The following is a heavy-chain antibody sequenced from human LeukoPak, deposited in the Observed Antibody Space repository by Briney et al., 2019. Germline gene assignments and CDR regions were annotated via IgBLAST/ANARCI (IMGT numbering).Heavy chain of an antibody. CDR3: TTGSRWLQFDDAFDI. CDR1: GLTFSNAW. Sequence: GGSLRLSCAASGLTFSNAWMTWVRQAPGKGLEWVGRIKSKTDGGTTDYAAPVKGRFTISRDDSKSTLYLQMNSLKMEDTAVYYCTTGSRWLQFDDAFDIWGQGTMVTVSS. J-gene: IGHJ3*02. V-gene: IGHV3-15*01. CDR2: IKSKTDGGTT. D-gene: IGHD5-24*01.